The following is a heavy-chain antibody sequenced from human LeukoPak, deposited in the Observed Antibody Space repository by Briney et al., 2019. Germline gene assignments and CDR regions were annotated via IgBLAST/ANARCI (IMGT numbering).Heavy chain of an antibody. J-gene: IGHJ4*02. CDR2: INPNSGGT. CDR3: ARDNSSSWYLLDY. D-gene: IGHD6-13*01. V-gene: IGHV1-2*04. Sequence: ASVKASCKASGYTFTGYYMHWVRQAPGQGLEWMGWINPNSGGTNYAQKFQGWVTMTRDTSISTAYMELSRLRSDDTAVYYCARDNSSSWYLLDYWGQGTLVTVSS. CDR1: GYTFTGYY.